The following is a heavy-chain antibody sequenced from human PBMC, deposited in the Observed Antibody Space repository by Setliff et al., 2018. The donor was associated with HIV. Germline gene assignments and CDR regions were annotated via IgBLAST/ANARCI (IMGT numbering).Heavy chain of an antibody. CDR3: ASKGGSENHPDSDAFDI. V-gene: IGHV1-46*01. CDR1: GYTFSSNY. CDR2: INPTGDLT. J-gene: IGHJ3*02. Sequence: ASVKVSCQASGYTFSSNYMHWVRQAPGQGLEWMGLINPTGDLTFYPQKFQARVTMTRDTSTSTVYLELRSLRSEDTAVYFCASKGGSENHPDSDAFDIWGQGTLVTVSS. D-gene: IGHD3-10*01.